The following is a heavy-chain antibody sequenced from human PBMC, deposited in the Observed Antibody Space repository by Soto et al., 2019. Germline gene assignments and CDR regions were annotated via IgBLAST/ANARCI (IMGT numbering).Heavy chain of an antibody. CDR3: AGETQSYGGNSGNWFDP. CDR1: GGTFSSYA. D-gene: IGHD2-21*02. V-gene: IGHV1-69*13. Sequence: GASVKVSCKASGGTFSSYAISWVRQAPGQGLEWMGGIIPIFGTANYAQKFQGRVTITADESTSTAYMELSSLRSEDTAVDYCAGETQSYGGNSGNWFDPWGQGALVTVSS. CDR2: IIPIFGTA. J-gene: IGHJ5*02.